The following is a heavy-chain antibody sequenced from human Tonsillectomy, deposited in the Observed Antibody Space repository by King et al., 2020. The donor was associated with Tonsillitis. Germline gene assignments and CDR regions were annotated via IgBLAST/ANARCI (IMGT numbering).Heavy chain of an antibody. V-gene: IGHV4-59*12. J-gene: IGHJ4*02. D-gene: IGHD5-18*01. CDR1: GGSISSYY. CDR3: ASSVDTARIDY. Sequence: VQLQESGPGLVKPSETLSLTCSVSGGSISSYYWSWIRKPPGKGLEWIGYIYYNGNTNYNPSLKSRIPISVYMSKNQFSLKLSSGTAADTAVYYCASSVDTARIDYWGQGTLVTVSS. CDR2: IYYNGNT.